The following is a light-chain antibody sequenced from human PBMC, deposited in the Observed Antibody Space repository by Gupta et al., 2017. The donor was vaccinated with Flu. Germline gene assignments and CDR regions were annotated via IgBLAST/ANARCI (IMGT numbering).Light chain of an antibody. CDR3: QVWGIGTYV. CDR2: RDN. J-gene: IGLJ1*01. CDR1: HIGVKN. Sequence: SYELTPPPSVSVALGQTARITWGANHIGVKNVPWYQQRPGQAPVLVIYRDNNRPTWIPGRFSGSNTGNTATLTVPRAQAGDEADFYSQVWGIGTYVFGAGTKVTAL. V-gene: IGLV3-9*01.